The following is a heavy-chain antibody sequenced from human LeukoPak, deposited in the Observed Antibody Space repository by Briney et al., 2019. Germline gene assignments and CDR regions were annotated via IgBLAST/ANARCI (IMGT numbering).Heavy chain of an antibody. V-gene: IGHV1-18*01. CDR1: GYTFTSYG. D-gene: IGHD3-9*01. CDR3: ARLYYDILTGYTRYNWFDP. Sequence: ASVKVSCKASGYTFTSYGISWVRQAPGQGLEWMGWISAYNGNTNYAQKLQGRVTMTTDTSTSTAYMELRSLRSDDTAVYYCARLYYDILTGYTRYNWFDPWGQGTLVTVSS. J-gene: IGHJ5*02. CDR2: ISAYNGNT.